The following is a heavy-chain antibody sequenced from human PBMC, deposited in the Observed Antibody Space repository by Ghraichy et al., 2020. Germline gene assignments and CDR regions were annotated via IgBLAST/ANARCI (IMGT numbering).Heavy chain of an antibody. D-gene: IGHD1-26*01. V-gene: IGHV3-7*03. Sequence: GGSLRLSCAASGFTFSTSWMSWVRQTPGKGLEWVANMNQDGSEKLYVDSVKGRFTISRDNAKNSLYLQMNSLRAEDTAVYFCARGGFTYEYWGQGTLVTVSS. CDR2: MNQDGSEK. CDR1: GFTFSTSW. J-gene: IGHJ4*02. CDR3: ARGGFTYEY.